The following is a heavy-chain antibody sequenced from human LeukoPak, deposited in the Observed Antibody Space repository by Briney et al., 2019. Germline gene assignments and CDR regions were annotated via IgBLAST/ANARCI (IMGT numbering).Heavy chain of an antibody. J-gene: IGHJ6*02. V-gene: IGHV1-24*01. CDR1: GYTLTELS. Sequence: ASVKASCKVSGYTLTELSXXXXXXAXXXXXXXXXXXXXXXXETIYAQKFQGRVTXXXDTSTDTAYMELSSLRSEDTAVYYCATVTRITMWLVGFPYYYGMDVWGQGTTVTVSS. CDR2: XXXXXXET. CDR3: ATVTRITMWLVGFPYYYGMDV. D-gene: IGHD3-10*02.